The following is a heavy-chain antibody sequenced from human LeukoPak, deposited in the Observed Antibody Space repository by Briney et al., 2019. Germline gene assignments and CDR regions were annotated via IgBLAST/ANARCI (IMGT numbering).Heavy chain of an antibody. V-gene: IGHV1-46*01. CDR2: INPCGCST. D-gene: IGHD3-22*01. J-gene: IGHJ6*02. Sequence: GSVRVSCKASGYTFTSYYLNWVRQAPGQGGEGMGIINPCGCSTSNAQKFQGRVTMSRDTSTSTVYMELSSLRSEDTAVYYCARARSSGYYAYYAMDVWGQGTTVTVSS. CDR3: ARARSSGYYAYYAMDV. CDR1: GYTFTSYY.